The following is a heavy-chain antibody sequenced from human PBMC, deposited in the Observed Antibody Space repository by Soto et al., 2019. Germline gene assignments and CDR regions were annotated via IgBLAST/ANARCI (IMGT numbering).Heavy chain of an antibody. V-gene: IGHV4-39*01. CDR3: VSQRTTVPTQAYFDY. Sequence: SETLSLTCTVSGGSVTNSSYYWGWIRQSPGKGLERIGSVYYRGRSYSKSSAKSRVTISVDTSKNRFSLSLNSVTASDTAVYFCVSQRTTVPTQAYFDYWGPGALVTVSS. CDR2: VYYRGRS. J-gene: IGHJ4*02. CDR1: GGSVTNSSYY. D-gene: IGHD4-17*01.